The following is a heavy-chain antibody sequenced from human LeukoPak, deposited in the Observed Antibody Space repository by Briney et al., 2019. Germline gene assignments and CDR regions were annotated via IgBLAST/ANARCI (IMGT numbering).Heavy chain of an antibody. CDR3: ARHYYDSSGYSYYFDY. V-gene: IGHV4-39*01. J-gene: IGHJ4*02. CDR2: IYYSGST. CDR1: GGSISSSSYY. D-gene: IGHD3-22*01. Sequence: LETLSLTCTVSGGSISSSSYYWGWIRQPPGKGLEWIGSIYYSGSTYYNPSLKSRVTISVDTSKNQFSLKLSSVTAADTAVYYCARHYYDSSGYSYYFDYWGQGTLVTVSS.